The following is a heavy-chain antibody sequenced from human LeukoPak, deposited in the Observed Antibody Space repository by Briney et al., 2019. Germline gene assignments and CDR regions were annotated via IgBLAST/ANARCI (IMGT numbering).Heavy chain of an antibody. CDR1: GFTFSSYA. Sequence: GSLRLSCSASGFTFSSYAMHWVRQAPGKGLEYVSSISSNGGNIYYADSVRGRFTISRDNSKNTLYLQMSSLRAEDTAVYYCVKGYSGYDPGYWGQGTLVTVSS. CDR2: ISSNGGNI. J-gene: IGHJ4*02. CDR3: VKGYSGYDPGY. V-gene: IGHV3-64D*09. D-gene: IGHD5-12*01.